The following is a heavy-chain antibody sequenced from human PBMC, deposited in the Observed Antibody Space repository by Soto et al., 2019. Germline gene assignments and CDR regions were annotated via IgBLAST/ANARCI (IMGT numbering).Heavy chain of an antibody. V-gene: IGHV3-74*01. J-gene: IGHJ5*02. CDR2: INGDGSST. CDR1: GFTFSSYW. Sequence: GGSLRLSCAASGFTFSSYWMHWVRQAPGKGLVWASRINGDGSSTNSADSVKGRFTIFRDNAKHTLYLQMNSLRAEDTAVYYCARGSGNYYEWFDPWGQGTLVTGSS. D-gene: IGHD3-22*01. CDR3: ARGSGNYYEWFDP.